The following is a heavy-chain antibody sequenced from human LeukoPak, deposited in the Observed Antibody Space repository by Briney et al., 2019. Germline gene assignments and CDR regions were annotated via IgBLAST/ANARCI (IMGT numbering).Heavy chain of an antibody. CDR2: ISGSGGST. V-gene: IGHV3-23*01. Sequence: QSGGSLRLSCAASGFTFSSYAMSWVRQAPGKGLEWVSAISGSGGSTYYADSVKGRFTISRDNSKNTLYLQMNSLRAEDTAVYYCAKMGGYCSSTSCYYAFDIWGQGTMVTVSS. CDR3: AKMGGYCSSTSCYYAFDI. CDR1: GFTFSSYA. D-gene: IGHD2-2*03. J-gene: IGHJ3*02.